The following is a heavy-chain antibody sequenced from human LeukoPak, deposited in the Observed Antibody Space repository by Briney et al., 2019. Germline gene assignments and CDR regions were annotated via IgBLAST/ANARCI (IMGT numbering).Heavy chain of an antibody. Sequence: ASVNVSCKASGYTFTGYYMRWVRQAPGQGLEWMGWINPNSGGTNYAQKFQGRATMTRDTSISTAYMELNRLRSDDTAVYYCATNFDWLSYFDYWGQGTLVTVSS. CDR1: GYTFTGYY. CDR2: INPNSGGT. J-gene: IGHJ4*02. V-gene: IGHV1-2*02. D-gene: IGHD3-9*01. CDR3: ATNFDWLSYFDY.